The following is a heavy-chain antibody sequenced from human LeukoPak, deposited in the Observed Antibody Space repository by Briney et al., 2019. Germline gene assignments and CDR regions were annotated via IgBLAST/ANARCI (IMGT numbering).Heavy chain of an antibody. D-gene: IGHD6-19*01. J-gene: IGHJ4*02. CDR3: AKDLGYGSGWFDY. Sequence: GGSLRLSCAASGFTFSSYAMSWVRQAPGKGLEWVSAISGSGGSTYYADSVKGRFTISRDNSKNTPYLQMNSLRAEDTAVNYCAKDLGYGSGWFDYWGQGTLVTVSS. CDR2: ISGSGGST. CDR1: GFTFSSYA. V-gene: IGHV3-23*01.